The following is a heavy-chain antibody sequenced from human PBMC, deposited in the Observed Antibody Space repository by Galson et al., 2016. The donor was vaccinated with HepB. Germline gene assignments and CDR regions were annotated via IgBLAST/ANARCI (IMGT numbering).Heavy chain of an antibody. CDR1: GFTFSSYA. J-gene: IGHJ2*01. V-gene: IGHV3-23*01. D-gene: IGHD3-3*01. Sequence: SLRLSCAASGFTFSSYAMSWVRQAPGKGLEWVSGITNSAATTLYADSVKGRFTISRDNSKNTLYLQMNGLRAEDTAVYYCAKDGHWRGYWYFDLWGRGTLVTFSS. CDR2: ITNSAATT. CDR3: AKDGHWRGYWYFDL.